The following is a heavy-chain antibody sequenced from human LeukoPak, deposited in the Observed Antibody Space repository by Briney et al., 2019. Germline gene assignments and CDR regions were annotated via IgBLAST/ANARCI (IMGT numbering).Heavy chain of an antibody. J-gene: IGHJ4*02. Sequence: PGGSLRLSCVASGFTLRTYWMHWVRQAPGKGLVWVSRITPDGSRTDHADSVRGRFTISRDDSKNTLYLQMDSLRAEDTAVYYCARVQVSCDYWGQGTLVTVSS. V-gene: IGHV3-74*01. CDR2: ITPDGSRT. CDR3: ARVQVSCDY. CDR1: GFTLRTYW.